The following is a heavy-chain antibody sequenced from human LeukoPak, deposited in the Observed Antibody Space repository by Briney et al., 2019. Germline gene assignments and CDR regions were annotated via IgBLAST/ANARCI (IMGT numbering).Heavy chain of an antibody. Sequence: ASVKVSCKASGYILTESYIHWVRQAPGQGLEWMGRINPNRGGTNYAQNFQGRVTMTRDTSITTAYMEVTRLTSDDTAVYYCARGTTGGDYWGQGTLVTVSS. CDR1: GYILTESY. CDR3: ARGTTGGDY. CDR2: INPNRGGT. D-gene: IGHD1-1*01. V-gene: IGHV1-2*06. J-gene: IGHJ4*02.